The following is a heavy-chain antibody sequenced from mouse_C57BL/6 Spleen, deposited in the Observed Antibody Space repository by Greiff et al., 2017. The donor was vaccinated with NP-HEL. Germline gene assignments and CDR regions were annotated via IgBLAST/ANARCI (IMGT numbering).Heavy chain of an antibody. Sequence: VQLQQPGAELVKPGASVKMSCKASGYTFTSYWITWVKQRPGQGLEWIGDIYPGSGSTNYNEKFKSKATLTVYTSSSTAYMQLSSLTSEDSAVYYCAFYYDYVYYYAMDYWGQGTSVTVSP. D-gene: IGHD2-4*01. CDR3: AFYYDYVYYYAMDY. V-gene: IGHV1-55*01. J-gene: IGHJ4*01. CDR2: IYPGSGST. CDR1: GYTFTSYW.